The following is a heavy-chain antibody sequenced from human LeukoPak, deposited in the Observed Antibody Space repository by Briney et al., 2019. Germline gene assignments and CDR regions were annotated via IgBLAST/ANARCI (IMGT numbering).Heavy chain of an antibody. D-gene: IGHD2-2*01. CDR3: ARSCSSTSCLFDI. CDR1: GGSFSGYY. Sequence: SETLSLTCAVYGGSFSGYYWSWIRQPPGKGLEWIGEINHSGSTNYNPSLKSRVTISVDTSKNQFSLKLSSVTAADTAVYYCARSCSSTSCLFDIWGQGTMVTVSS. J-gene: IGHJ3*02. CDR2: INHSGST. V-gene: IGHV4-34*01.